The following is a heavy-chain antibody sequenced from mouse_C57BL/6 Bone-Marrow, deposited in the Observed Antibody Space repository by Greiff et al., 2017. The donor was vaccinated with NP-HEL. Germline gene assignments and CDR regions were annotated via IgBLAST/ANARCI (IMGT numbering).Heavy chain of an antibody. CDR3: ARSRDMGYDYAWFAY. CDR1: GYAFSSSW. Sequence: QVQLQQSGPELVKPGASVKISCKASGYAFSSSWMNWVKQRPGKGLEWIGRIYPGDGDTNYNGKFKGKATLTADKSSSTAYMQLSSLTSEDSAVYFCARSRDMGYDYAWFAYWGQGTLVTVSA. D-gene: IGHD2-4*01. J-gene: IGHJ3*01. V-gene: IGHV1-82*01. CDR2: IYPGDGDT.